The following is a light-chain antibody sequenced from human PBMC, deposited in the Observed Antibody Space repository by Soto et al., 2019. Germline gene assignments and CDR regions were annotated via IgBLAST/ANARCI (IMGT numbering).Light chain of an antibody. J-gene: IGKJ3*01. Sequence: DLQLTQSPSFLSASVGDRVTITCRASQCIISDLAWYKQKPGKAPKLPISAASTLQSGVPSRFSGSGAGTDFTLTISSLQPEDLATYYCHQLNSYPFTFGPGTKVDLK. V-gene: IGKV1-9*01. CDR3: HQLNSYPFT. CDR2: AAS. CDR1: QCIISD.